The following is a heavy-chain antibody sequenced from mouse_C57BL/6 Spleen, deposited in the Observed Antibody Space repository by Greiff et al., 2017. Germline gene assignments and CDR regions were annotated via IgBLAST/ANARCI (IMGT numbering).Heavy chain of an antibody. CDR3: ARDYDYDGAFAY. CDR1: GYTFTDYY. Sequence: VQLQQSGPELVKPGASVKISCKASGYTFTDYYMNWVKQSHGKSLEWIGDINPNNGGTSYNQKFKGKATLTVDKSSSTAYMELRSLTSEDSAAYYCARDYDYDGAFAYWGQGTLVTVSA. D-gene: IGHD2-4*01. V-gene: IGHV1-26*01. CDR2: INPNNGGT. J-gene: IGHJ3*01.